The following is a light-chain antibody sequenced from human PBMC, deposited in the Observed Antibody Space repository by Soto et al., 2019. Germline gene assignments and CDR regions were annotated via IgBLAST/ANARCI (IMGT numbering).Light chain of an antibody. J-gene: IGKJ2*01. V-gene: IGKV3-15*01. CDR3: QQYNNWPLT. CDR1: QNASSN. CDR2: GAS. Sequence: EIVMTQSSATLSVSPGERATLSCRASQNASSNLAWYQQNPGQAPRLLIYGASTRATGIPARFSGSGSGTESTLTISSLQSEDFAVYYCQQYNNWPLTFGQGTKLEIK.